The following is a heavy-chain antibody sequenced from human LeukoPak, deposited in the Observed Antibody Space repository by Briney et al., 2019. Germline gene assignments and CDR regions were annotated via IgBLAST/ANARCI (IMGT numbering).Heavy chain of an antibody. CDR3: ARVLGWLPISITTGGAFDI. D-gene: IGHD5-12*01. Sequence: APVKVSCKASGYTFTSYGISWVRQAPGQGLEWMGWISAYNGNTNYAQKLQGRVTMTTDTSTSTAYMELRSLRSEDTAVYYCARVLGWLPISITTGGAFDIWGQGTMVTVSS. CDR1: GYTFTSYG. J-gene: IGHJ3*02. V-gene: IGHV1-18*01. CDR2: ISAYNGNT.